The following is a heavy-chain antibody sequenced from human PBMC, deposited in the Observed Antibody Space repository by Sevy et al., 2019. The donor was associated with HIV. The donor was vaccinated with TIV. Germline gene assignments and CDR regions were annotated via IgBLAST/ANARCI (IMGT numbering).Heavy chain of an antibody. V-gene: IGHV3-23*01. D-gene: IGHD6-19*01. CDR2: ISGSGGST. Sequence: GGSLRLSCAASGFTFSSYAMSWVRQAPGKGLEWVSAISGSGGSTYYADSVKGRFTISRDNSKNTLYLKMNSLRAEDTAVYYCAKQEGSGWYYYYYMDVWGKGTTVTVSS. CDR3: AKQEGSGWYYYYYMDV. J-gene: IGHJ6*03. CDR1: GFTFSSYA.